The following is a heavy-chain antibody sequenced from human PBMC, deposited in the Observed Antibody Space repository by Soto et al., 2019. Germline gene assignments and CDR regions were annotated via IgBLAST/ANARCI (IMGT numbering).Heavy chain of an antibody. CDR1: GGSISSGGYY. J-gene: IGHJ4*02. D-gene: IGHD1-1*01. Sequence: SETLSLTCTVSGGSISSGGYYWSWIRQHPGKGLEWIGYIYYSGSTYYNPSLKSRVTISVDTSKNQFSLKLSSVTAADTAVYYCARVYNWNYYLWGQGTLVTVSS. CDR2: IYYSGST. CDR3: ARVYNWNYYL. V-gene: IGHV4-31*03.